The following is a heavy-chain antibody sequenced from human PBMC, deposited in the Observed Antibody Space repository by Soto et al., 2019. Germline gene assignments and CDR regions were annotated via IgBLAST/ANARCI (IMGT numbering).Heavy chain of an antibody. V-gene: IGHV3-74*01. J-gene: IGHJ6*02. CDR3: ARVSEYCTNGVCYRGSSYYYYYGMDV. CDR2: INSDGSST. Sequence: GGSLRLSCAASGFTFSSYWMHWVRQAPGKGLVWVSRINSDGSSTSYADSVKGRFTISRDNAKNTLYLQMNSLRAEDTAVYYCARVSEYCTNGVCYRGSSYYYYYGMDVWGQGTTVTVSS. CDR1: GFTFSSYW. D-gene: IGHD2-8*01.